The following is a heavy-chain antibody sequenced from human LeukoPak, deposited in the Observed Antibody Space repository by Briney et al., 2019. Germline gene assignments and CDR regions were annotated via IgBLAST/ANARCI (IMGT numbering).Heavy chain of an antibody. Sequence: NPGGSLRLSCAASGFTFSSNSMNWARQAPGKGLEWVSYISSSSSYIYYADSVKGRFTISRDNAKNSLYLQMNSLRAEDTAVYYCARSSGWYFDYWGQGTLVSVSS. D-gene: IGHD6-19*01. V-gene: IGHV3-21*05. J-gene: IGHJ4*02. CDR1: GFTFSSNS. CDR2: ISSSSSYI. CDR3: ARSSGWYFDY.